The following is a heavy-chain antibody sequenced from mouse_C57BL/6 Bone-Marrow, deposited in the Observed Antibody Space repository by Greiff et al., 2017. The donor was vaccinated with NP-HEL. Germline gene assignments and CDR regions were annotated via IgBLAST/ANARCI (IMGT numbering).Heavy chain of an antibody. CDR3: AREGTHYAMDY. D-gene: IGHD3-1*01. Sequence: LQPGAELVMPGASVKLSCKASGYTFTSYWMHWVKQRPGQGLEWIGEIDPSDSYTNYNQKFKGKSTLTVDKSSSTAYMQLSSLTSEDSAVYYCAREGTHYAMDYWGQGTSVTVSS. J-gene: IGHJ4*01. V-gene: IGHV1-69*01. CDR1: GYTFTSYW. CDR2: IDPSDSYT.